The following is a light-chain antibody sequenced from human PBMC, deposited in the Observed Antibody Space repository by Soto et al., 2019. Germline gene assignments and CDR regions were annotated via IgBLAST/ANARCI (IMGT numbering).Light chain of an antibody. CDR2: DNT. Sequence: QSVLTQPPSVSGAQGQRVTISCTGSGSTIGAGYDVHWYQQLPGTAPRLLIYDNTNRPSGVPDRFSGSKSGTSASLAISGLQAEDEADYYCQSYDSSLSVVFGGGTKLTVL. CDR1: GSTIGAGYD. CDR3: QSYDSSLSVV. J-gene: IGLJ2*01. V-gene: IGLV1-40*01.